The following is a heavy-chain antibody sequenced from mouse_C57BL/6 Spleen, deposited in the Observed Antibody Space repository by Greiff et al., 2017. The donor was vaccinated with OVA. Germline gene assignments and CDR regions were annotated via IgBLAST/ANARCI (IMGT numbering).Heavy chain of an antibody. CDR1: GYTFTDYE. Sequence: QVQLQQSGAELVRPGASVTLSCKASGYTFTDYEMHWVKQTPVHGLEWIGALDPETGGTAYNQKFKGKAILTADKSSRTAYMELRSLTSEGAAVYYCTDYADYYAMDYWGQGTSVTVSS. CDR2: LDPETGGT. CDR3: TDYADYYAMDY. V-gene: IGHV1-15*01. J-gene: IGHJ4*01. D-gene: IGHD2-4*01.